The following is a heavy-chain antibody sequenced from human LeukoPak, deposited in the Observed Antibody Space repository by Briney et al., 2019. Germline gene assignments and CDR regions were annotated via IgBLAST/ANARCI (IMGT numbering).Heavy chain of an antibody. D-gene: IGHD2-15*01. Sequence: ASVKVSCKASGGTFSSHAISWVRQAPGQGLEWMGGIIPIFGTANYAQKFQGRVTITADESTSTAYMELSSLRSEDTAVYYCARRAVVVAATGAFDIWGQGTMVTVSS. V-gene: IGHV1-69*13. CDR3: ARRAVVVAATGAFDI. CDR1: GGTFSSHA. CDR2: IIPIFGTA. J-gene: IGHJ3*02.